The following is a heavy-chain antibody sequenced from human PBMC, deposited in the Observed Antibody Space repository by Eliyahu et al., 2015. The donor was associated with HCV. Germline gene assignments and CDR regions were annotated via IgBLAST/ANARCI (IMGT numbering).Heavy chain of an antibody. D-gene: IGHD2-2*01. Sequence: EVQLVQSGAELKKPGESLKISCRSFGFTLTDYWVGWARQGPGQGLEWMGIMYPGTSEXRYSPSFHGQVTFSVDRSINTTYLRWDSLKVSDTATYYCARHSTASSLSDFWGQGTPVTVSS. CDR3: ARHSTASSLSDF. J-gene: IGHJ4*02. CDR2: MYPGTSEX. V-gene: IGHV5-51*01. CDR1: GFTLTDYW.